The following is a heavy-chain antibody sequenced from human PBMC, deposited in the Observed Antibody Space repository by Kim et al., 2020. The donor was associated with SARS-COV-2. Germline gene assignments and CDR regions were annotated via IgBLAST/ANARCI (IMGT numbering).Heavy chain of an antibody. CDR3: ARGTYDVLTAYYRFDAYDL. D-gene: IGHD3-9*01. CDR2: MYSGGRT. J-gene: IGHJ3*01. V-gene: IGHV3-53*01. Sequence: GGSLRLSCAASGFSVNSNYMTWVRQAPGKGLEWVSIMYSGGRTYHANSVKCRFTTSRDDSKNTLYLQMNGLRVEDTAVYYCARGTYDVLTAYYRFDAYDLWGQGTMVTVSS. CDR1: GFSVNSNY.